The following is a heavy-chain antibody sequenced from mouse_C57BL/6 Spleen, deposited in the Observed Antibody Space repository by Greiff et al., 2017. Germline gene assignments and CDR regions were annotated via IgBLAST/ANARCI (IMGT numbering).Heavy chain of an antibody. CDR1: GYAFSSYW. CDR3: ARARLPSYAMDD. D-gene: IGHD3-2*02. J-gene: IGHJ4*01. V-gene: IGHV1-80*01. CDR2: IYPGDGDT. Sequence: VQLQESGAELVKPGASVKISCKASGYAFSSYWMNWVKQRPGKGLEWIGQIYPGDGDTNYNGKFKGKATLTADKSSSTAYMQLSSLTSEDAAVYFCARARLPSYAMDDWGQGTSVTVSS.